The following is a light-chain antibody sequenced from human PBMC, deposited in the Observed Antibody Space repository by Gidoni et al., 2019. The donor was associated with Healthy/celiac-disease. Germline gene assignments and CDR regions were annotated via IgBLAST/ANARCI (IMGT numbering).Light chain of an antibody. CDR1: QSLLHGNGYNY. J-gene: IGKJ4*01. CDR3: MQALQTPFT. Sequence: DIVMTQSPLSQPVTPGEPASISCRSSQSLLHGNGYNYLDWYLQKPGQSQQLLIYLGSNRASGVPDRFSCSGSGTDFTLKISRVEAEDVGTYYCMQALQTPFTFGGGTKVEIK. CDR2: LGS. V-gene: IGKV2-28*01.